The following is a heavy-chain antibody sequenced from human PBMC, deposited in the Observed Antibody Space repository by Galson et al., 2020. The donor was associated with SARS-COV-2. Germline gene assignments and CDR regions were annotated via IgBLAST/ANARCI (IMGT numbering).Heavy chain of an antibody. CDR1: GGSFSGYY. Sequence: SETLSLTCAVYGGSFSGYYWSWIRQLPGKGLEWIGEINHSGSTNYNPSLKSRVTISVDTSKNQFSLKLSSVTAADTAVYYCARGANITIFGVVTFYYMDVWGKGTTVTVSS. CDR2: INHSGST. CDR3: ARGANITIFGVVTFYYMDV. D-gene: IGHD3-3*01. J-gene: IGHJ6*03. V-gene: IGHV4-34*01.